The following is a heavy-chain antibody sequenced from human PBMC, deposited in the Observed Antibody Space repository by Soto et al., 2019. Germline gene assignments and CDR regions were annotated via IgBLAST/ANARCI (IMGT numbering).Heavy chain of an antibody. CDR3: VRDSHGDY. V-gene: IGHV3-74*01. J-gene: IGHJ4*02. CDR2: IDHDGPT. Sequence: EVQLVESGGGLVQPGGSLRLSCAGAGFTFSSYWMHWVRQAPGKGLEWVSRIDHDGPTDYADSVRGRFTISRDNAENTLYLQMNSLRPEDTAVYYCVRDSHGDYWGQGTVVTVSS. CDR1: GFTFSSYW.